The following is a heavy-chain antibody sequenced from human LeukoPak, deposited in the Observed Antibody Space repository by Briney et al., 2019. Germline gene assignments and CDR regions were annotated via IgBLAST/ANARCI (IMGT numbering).Heavy chain of an antibody. D-gene: IGHD5-24*01. CDR2: IYYNVAT. CDR3: ARVRDGYNRNWAY. CDR1: GGSISSSIYY. Sequence: SETLSLTCTVSGGSISSSIYYWGWFRQPPGKGLEWIGSIYYNVATYYNSSLKSRVTISVDTSKNHLSLKLSSVTAADTAVYHCARVRDGYNRNWAYWGQGTLVTVSS. J-gene: IGHJ4*02. V-gene: IGHV4-39*02.